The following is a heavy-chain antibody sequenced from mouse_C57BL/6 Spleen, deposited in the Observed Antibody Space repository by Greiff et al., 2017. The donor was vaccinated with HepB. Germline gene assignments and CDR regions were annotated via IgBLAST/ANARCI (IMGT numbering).Heavy chain of an antibody. CDR3: TTSYYYGRRGWYFDV. D-gene: IGHD1-1*01. V-gene: IGHV14-1*01. Sequence: VQLQQSGAELVRPGASVKLSCTASGFNIKDYYMHWVKQRPEQGLEWIGRIDPEDGDTEYAPKFQGKATMTADTSSNTAYLQLSSLTSEDTAVYYCTTSYYYGRRGWYFDVWGTGTTVTVSS. J-gene: IGHJ1*03. CDR1: GFNIKDYY. CDR2: IDPEDGDT.